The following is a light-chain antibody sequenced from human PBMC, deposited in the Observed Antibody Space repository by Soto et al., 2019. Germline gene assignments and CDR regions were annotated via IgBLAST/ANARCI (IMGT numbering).Light chain of an antibody. CDR2: DDS. V-gene: IGLV3-21*02. CDR3: QVWDGSSVV. Sequence: SSELTQPPSVSVAPGQTARTTCGGNNIGSKSVHWYQQKPGQAPVLVVYDDSDRPSGIPERFSGSNSGNTATLTISRVEAGDEADYYCQVWDGSSVVFGGGTKLTVL. J-gene: IGLJ2*01. CDR1: NIGSKS.